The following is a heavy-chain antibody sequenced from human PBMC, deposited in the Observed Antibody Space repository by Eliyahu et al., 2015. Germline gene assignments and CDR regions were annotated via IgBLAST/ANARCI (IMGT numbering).Heavy chain of an antibody. J-gene: IGHJ4*02. Sequence: QLQLQXSGPRLVKPSETLSLTCDVSSGSISDKNXYWGWIRQSPGTGLEWIGSVYYTGNTYSTPSLKSRVTMSLDTSKNHFSLKLTSVTAADTAVYFCARQSRQCTKKICSPYYFDYWSQGNLVTVSS. CDR3: ARQSRQCTKKICSPYYFDY. D-gene: IGHD3-10*02. CDR1: SGSISDKNXY. V-gene: IGHV4-39*02. CDR2: VYYTGNT.